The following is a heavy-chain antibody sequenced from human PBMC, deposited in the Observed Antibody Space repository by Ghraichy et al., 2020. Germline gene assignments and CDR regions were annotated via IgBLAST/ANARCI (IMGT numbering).Heavy chain of an antibody. CDR1: GGSISSYY. D-gene: IGHD6-13*01. CDR3: ARAWPQWDGSSWYDY. V-gene: IGHV4-59*01. Sequence: SETLSLTCTVSGGSISSYYWSWIRQPPGRGLEWIGYIYYSGSTNYNPSLKSRVTISVDTSKNQFSLKLSSVTAADTAVYYCARAWPQWDGSSWYDYWGQGTLVTVSS. J-gene: IGHJ4*02. CDR2: IYYSGST.